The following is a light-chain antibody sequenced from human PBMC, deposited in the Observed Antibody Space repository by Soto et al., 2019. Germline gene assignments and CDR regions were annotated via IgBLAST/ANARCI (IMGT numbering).Light chain of an antibody. CDR3: QTWGTGFVV. Sequence: QLVLTQSPSASASLGASVKLTCTLRSGHSSYAIAWHQQQPEKGPRYLMKLHSDGSHSKGDGIPDRFSGSSSGAERYLTIASLQSEGEAHYYCQTWGTGFVVFGGGTKLTAL. V-gene: IGLV4-69*01. J-gene: IGLJ2*01. CDR2: LHSDGSH. CDR1: SGHSSYA.